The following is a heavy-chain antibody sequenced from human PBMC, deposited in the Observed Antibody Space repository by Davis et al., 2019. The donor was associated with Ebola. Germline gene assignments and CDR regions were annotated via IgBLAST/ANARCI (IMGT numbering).Heavy chain of an antibody. D-gene: IGHD2-2*01. CDR3: ARGTRASH. J-gene: IGHJ4*02. V-gene: IGHV3-30-3*01. CDR1: GFTFSSYA. CDR2: ISYDGSNK. Sequence: GESLKISCAASGFTFSSYAMHWVRQAPGKGLEWVAVISYDGSNKYYADSVKGRFTISRDNSKNTLYLQMNSLRAEDTAVYYCARGTRASHWGQGTLVTVSS.